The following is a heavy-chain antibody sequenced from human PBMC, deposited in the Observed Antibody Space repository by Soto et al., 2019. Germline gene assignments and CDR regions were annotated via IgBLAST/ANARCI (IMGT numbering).Heavy chain of an antibody. D-gene: IGHD2-2*01. V-gene: IGHV3-7*01. Sequence: EGQLVESGGGLVQPGGSLRLSCAASGFTFSTYWMTWVRQAPGKGLEWVANINQDGNEKYYVDSVKGRFTISRNNAKNSLFLHMSGLSAEDTALYYCARGAIVVENNSYYYGLDVWGQGTTVTVSS. J-gene: IGHJ6*02. CDR3: ARGAIVVENNSYYYGLDV. CDR2: INQDGNEK. CDR1: GFTFSTYW.